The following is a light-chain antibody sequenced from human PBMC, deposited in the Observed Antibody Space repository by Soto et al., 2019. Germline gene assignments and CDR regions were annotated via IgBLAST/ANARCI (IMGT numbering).Light chain of an antibody. J-gene: IGKJ4*01. CDR3: QQYNVWPLT. V-gene: IGKV3-15*01. Sequence: EIVMTQSPATLSVSPGERATLSCRASQSVSSNLAWYQQKPGQTPKLLIYVASTRATGIPARFSGSGSRKEFTLTISSLQSEDFAVYYCQQYNVWPLTFGGGTKVEFK. CDR1: QSVSSN. CDR2: VAS.